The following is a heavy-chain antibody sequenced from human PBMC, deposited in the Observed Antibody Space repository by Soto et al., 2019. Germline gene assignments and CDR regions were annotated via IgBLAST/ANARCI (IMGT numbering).Heavy chain of an antibody. Sequence: QVQLVQSGAEVKKPGSSVKVSCKASGGTFSSYTISWVRQAPGQGLEWMGRIIPILGIANYAQKFQGRVTITGDKSTSKAYMELSSLRSEDTAVYYCARGPPYDSGDSYYFDYWGQGTLVTVSS. J-gene: IGHJ4*02. CDR3: ARGPPYDSGDSYYFDY. CDR1: GGTFSSYT. CDR2: IIPILGIA. V-gene: IGHV1-69*02. D-gene: IGHD4-17*01.